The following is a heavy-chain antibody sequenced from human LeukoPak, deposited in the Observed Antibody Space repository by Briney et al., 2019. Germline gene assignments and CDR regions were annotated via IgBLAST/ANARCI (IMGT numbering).Heavy chain of an antibody. CDR1: GYIFSGYY. Sequence: ASVKVPCKASGYIFSGYYMHWLRQAPGQGLEWMGIINPRGGSTSDAQKFQGRVTITADESTSTAYMELSSLRSEDTAVYYCARTVRGVDYRNPLYYYYYYMDVWGKGTTVTISS. J-gene: IGHJ6*03. V-gene: IGHV1-46*01. CDR3: ARTVRGVDYRNPLYYYYYYMDV. CDR2: INPRGGST. D-gene: IGHD3-10*01.